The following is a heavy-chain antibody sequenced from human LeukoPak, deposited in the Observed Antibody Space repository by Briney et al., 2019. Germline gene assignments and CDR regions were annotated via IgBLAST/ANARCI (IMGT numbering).Heavy chain of an antibody. V-gene: IGHV4-39*07. Sequence: SETLSLTCTVSGGSISSSNYYWGWIRQPPGKGLEWIGNIYYSGSTFYNPSLKSRVTISVDTSKNQFSLKLSSVTAADTAVYYCARAVAESIDYWGQGTLVTVSS. CDR2: IYYSGST. J-gene: IGHJ4*02. CDR3: ARAVAESIDY. CDR1: GGSISSSNYY.